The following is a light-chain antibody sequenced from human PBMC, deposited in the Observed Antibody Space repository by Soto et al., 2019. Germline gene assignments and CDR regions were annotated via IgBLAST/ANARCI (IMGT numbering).Light chain of an antibody. J-gene: IGKJ1*01. CDR3: HQYENWPKT. V-gene: IGKV3-15*01. CDR2: GAS. Sequence: EIVMTQSPPTLSVSLGERATLSCRASQTISRNLAWYQQRPGQAPRLLMFGASTRAPGIPARFSGSGSGTEFTLTISSLQSEDFAVYFCHQYENWPKTFGQGTKVDIK. CDR1: QTISRN.